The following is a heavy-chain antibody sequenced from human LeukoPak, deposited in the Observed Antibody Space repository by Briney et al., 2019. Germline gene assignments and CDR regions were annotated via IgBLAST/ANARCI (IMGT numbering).Heavy chain of an antibody. CDR3: VRVKVGSWDWFDP. CDR2: ISSGSSTI. Sequence: GGSLRLSCAASGFTFSTYSMNWVRQAPGKGLEWVSSISSGSSTIYYADSVKGRFTISRDNAKNTLYLLMNSLRAEDTAVYYCVRVKVGSWDWFDPWGQGTLVTVSS. J-gene: IGHJ5*02. D-gene: IGHD1-26*01. CDR1: GFTFSTYS. V-gene: IGHV3-48*04.